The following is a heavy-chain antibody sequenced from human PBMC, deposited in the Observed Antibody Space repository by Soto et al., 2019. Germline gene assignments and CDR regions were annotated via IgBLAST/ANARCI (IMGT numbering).Heavy chain of an antibody. J-gene: IGHJ6*03. Sequence: GESLKISCKGSGYSLTTNWIAWVRQMPGKGLEWMGIIYPGDSDTRYSPSFQGQVTISADKSISTAYLQWSSLKASDTAMYYCARRIAAAGTSYYYYMDVWGKGTTVTVSS. CDR1: GYSLTTNW. CDR3: ARRIAAAGTSYYYYMDV. V-gene: IGHV5-51*01. D-gene: IGHD6-13*01. CDR2: IYPGDSDT.